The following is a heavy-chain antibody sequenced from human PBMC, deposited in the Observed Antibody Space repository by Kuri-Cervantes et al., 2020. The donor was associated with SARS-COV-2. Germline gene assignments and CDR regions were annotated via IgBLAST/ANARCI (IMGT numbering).Heavy chain of an antibody. CDR2: IYYSGST. CDR3: ARGLFGSRDLRKLQRYFDY. J-gene: IGHJ4*02. CDR1: GGSISNSAYY. V-gene: IGHV4-39*07. Sequence: GSLRLSCTVSGGSISNSAYYWGWIRQPPGKGLEWIGSIYYSGSTYFNPSLKSRVTISVDTSKNQFSLKLSSVTAADTAVYYCARGLFGSRDLRKLQRYFDYWGQGTLVTVSS. D-gene: IGHD5-24*01.